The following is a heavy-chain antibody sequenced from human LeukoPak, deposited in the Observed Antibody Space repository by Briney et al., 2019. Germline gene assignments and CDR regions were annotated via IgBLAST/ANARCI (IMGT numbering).Heavy chain of an antibody. CDR1: GLPISDFA. CDR2: ISGDGVST. V-gene: IGHV3-43*02. Sequence: GGSLRLSCVASGLPISDFAMHWVRQAPGKGQEWVSLISGDGVSTFYADCVKGRFSISRDNSKNSLYLEMNSLRTEDAAMYYCAKESGKFDYWGRGTLVAVSS. J-gene: IGHJ4*02. CDR3: AKESGKFDY.